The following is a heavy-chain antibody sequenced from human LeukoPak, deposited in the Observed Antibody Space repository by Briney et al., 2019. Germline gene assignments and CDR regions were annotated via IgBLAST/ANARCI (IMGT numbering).Heavy chain of an antibody. CDR1: GGSFSGYY. D-gene: IGHD2/OR15-2a*01. Sequence: EASETLSLTCAVYGGSFSGYYWSWIRQPPGKGLEWIGEINHSGSTNYNPSLKSRVTISVDTSKNQFSLKLSSVTAADTAVYYCARHDEAFGYFDLWGRGTLVTVSS. CDR3: ARHDEAFGYFDL. CDR2: INHSGST. J-gene: IGHJ2*01. V-gene: IGHV4-34*01.